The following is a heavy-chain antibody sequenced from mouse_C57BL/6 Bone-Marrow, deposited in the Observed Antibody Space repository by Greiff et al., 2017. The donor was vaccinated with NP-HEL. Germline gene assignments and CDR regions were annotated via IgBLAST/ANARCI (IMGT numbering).Heavy chain of an antibody. Sequence: EVKLQESGPGLVKPSQSLSLTCSVTGYSITSGYYWNWIRQFPGNKLEWMGYISYDGSNNYNPSLKNRISITRDTSKNQFFLKLNSVTTEDTATYYCARGRPYGSSPAWLAYWGQGTLVTVSA. J-gene: IGHJ3*01. D-gene: IGHD1-1*01. CDR2: ISYDGSN. CDR3: ARGRPYGSSPAWLAY. V-gene: IGHV3-6*01. CDR1: GYSITSGYY.